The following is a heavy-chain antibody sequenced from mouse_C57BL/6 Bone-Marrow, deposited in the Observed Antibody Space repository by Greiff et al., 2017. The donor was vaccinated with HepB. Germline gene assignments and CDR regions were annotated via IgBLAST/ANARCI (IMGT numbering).Heavy chain of an antibody. Sequence: QVQLQQPGAELVRPGSSVKLSCKASGYTFTSHWMHWVKQRPIQGLEWIGNIDPSDSETHYNQKFKDKATLTVDKSSSTAYMQLSSLTSEDSAVYYCAREANWDVWFAYWGQGTLVTVSA. CDR2: IDPSDSET. D-gene: IGHD4-1*01. V-gene: IGHV1-52*01. CDR3: AREANWDVWFAY. CDR1: GYTFTSHW. J-gene: IGHJ3*01.